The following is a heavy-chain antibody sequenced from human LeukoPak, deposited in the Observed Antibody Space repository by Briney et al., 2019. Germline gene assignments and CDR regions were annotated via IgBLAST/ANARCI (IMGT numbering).Heavy chain of an antibody. Sequence: PGGSLRLSCAASGFTFSNYAMHWVRQAPGKGLEWVAVISYDGSNKYYADSVKGRFTISRDNSKNTLYLQMNSLRAEDTAVYYCARELDCSSTSCQLKYYYYYYGMDVWGQGTTVTVSS. D-gene: IGHD2-2*01. J-gene: IGHJ6*02. CDR2: ISYDGSNK. CDR1: GFTFSNYA. CDR3: ARELDCSSTSCQLKYYYYYYGMDV. V-gene: IGHV3-30-3*01.